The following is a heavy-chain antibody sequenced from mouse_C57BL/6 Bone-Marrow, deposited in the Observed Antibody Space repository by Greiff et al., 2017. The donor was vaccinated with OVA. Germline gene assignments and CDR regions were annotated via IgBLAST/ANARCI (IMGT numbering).Heavy chain of an antibody. CDR2: IYPGSGST. CDR1: GYTFTSYW. D-gene: IGHD1-1*01. V-gene: IGHV1-55*01. CDR3: ARRIITTVGENSMDY. Sequence: QVQLQQPGAELVKPGASVKMSCKASGYTFTSYWITWVKQRPGQGLEWIGDIYPGSGSTNYNEKFKSKATLTVDTSSSTAYMQLSSLTSEDSAVYYCARRIITTVGENSMDYWGQGTSVTVSS. J-gene: IGHJ4*01.